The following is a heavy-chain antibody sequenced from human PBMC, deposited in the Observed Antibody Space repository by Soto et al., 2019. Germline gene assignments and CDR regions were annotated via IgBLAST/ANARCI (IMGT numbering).Heavy chain of an antibody. CDR3: ATVHSTSRSFDY. D-gene: IGHD6-6*01. J-gene: IGHJ4*02. CDR1: GLNFSILA. V-gene: IGHV3-23*01. CDR2: TGYSRLTT. Sequence: PGGSLRLSCAASGLNFSILAMSWVRRAPGKGLERVSTTGYSRLTTYYADSVKGRFTVSRDNSKNTLDLQMSSLRAEDTAVYYCATVHSTSRSFDYWGQGTLVTVSS.